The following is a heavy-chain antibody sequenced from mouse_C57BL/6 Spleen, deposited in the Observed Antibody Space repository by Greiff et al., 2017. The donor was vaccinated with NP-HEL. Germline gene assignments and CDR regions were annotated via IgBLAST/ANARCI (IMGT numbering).Heavy chain of an antibody. Sequence: EVMLVESEGGLVQPGSSMKLSCTASGFTFSDYYMPWVHQAPEKGLEWVANINYDGSSTYYLDSLKSRSILSRDNAKNILYLQMSSLKSEDTAACYCARGAVVDYYFDYWGQGTTLTVSS. CDR3: ARGAVVDYYFDY. V-gene: IGHV5-16*01. CDR1: GFTFSDYY. J-gene: IGHJ2*01. CDR2: INYDGSST. D-gene: IGHD1-1*01.